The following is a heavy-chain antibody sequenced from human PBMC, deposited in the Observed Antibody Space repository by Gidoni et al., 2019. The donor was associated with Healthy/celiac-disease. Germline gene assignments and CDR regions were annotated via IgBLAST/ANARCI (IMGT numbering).Heavy chain of an antibody. CDR2: IYYSGST. CDR3: ASGWQWLMDY. D-gene: IGHD6-19*01. J-gene: IGHJ4*02. CDR1: GGSISSYY. Sequence: QVQLQESGPGLVKPSETLSLTCTVPGGSISSYYWSWIRQPPGKGLEWIGYIYYSGSTNYNPSLKSRVTISVDTSKNQFSLKLSSVTAADTAVYYCASGWQWLMDYWGQGTLVTVSS. V-gene: IGHV4-59*01.